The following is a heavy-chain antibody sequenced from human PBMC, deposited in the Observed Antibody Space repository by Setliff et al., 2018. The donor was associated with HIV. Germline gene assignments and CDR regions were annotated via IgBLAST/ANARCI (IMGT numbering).Heavy chain of an antibody. J-gene: IGHJ3*02. V-gene: IGHV4-4*07. Sequence: SETLSLTCTVSGGSISRYYWSWIRQPAGKGLEWTGRIYPSGNINYNPSLKSRLTMSRDTSKNQFSLKLSSVTATDTAVYYCARVFPPIRGAPFGVPPGVFDIWGQGSMVTVSS. CDR1: GGSISRYY. CDR2: IYPSGNI. CDR3: ARVFPPIRGAPFGVPPGVFDI. D-gene: IGHD2-8*01.